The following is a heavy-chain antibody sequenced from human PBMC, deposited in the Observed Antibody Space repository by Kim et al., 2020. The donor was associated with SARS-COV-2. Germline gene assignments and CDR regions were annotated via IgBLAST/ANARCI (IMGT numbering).Heavy chain of an antibody. D-gene: IGHD3-3*01. CDR3: AKDAVNYEFWSGYELMSYSFEY. CDR1: GFTFSSYG. CDR2: ISYDGSNK. V-gene: IGHV3-30*18. Sequence: GGSLRLSCAASGFTFSSYGMHWVRQAPGKGLEWVAVISYDGSNKYYVDSVKGRFTISRDNSKNMLYLQMNSLRAEDTAVYYCAKDAVNYEFWSGYELMSYSFEYCGQRALVTVSS. J-gene: IGHJ4*02.